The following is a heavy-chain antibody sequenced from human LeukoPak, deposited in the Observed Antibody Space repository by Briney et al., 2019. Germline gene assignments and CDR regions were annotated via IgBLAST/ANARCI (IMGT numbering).Heavy chain of an antibody. Sequence: ASSKVPCKASGDTVTGYCIYWVRQVPGQGGKWMGWINPNSGGTNYAQKFQGRVTMTRDTSISTAYMELSRLRSDDTAVYYCARSGYSGYDPTIDYWGQGTLVTVSS. CDR3: ARSGYSGYDPTIDY. CDR1: GDTVTGYC. J-gene: IGHJ4*02. V-gene: IGHV1-2*02. CDR2: INPNSGGT. D-gene: IGHD5-12*01.